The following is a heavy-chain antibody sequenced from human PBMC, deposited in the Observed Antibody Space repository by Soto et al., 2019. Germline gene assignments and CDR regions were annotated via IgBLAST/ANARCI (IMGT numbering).Heavy chain of an antibody. Sequence: EEPLKISCTASGYSFTNYWIGWVRQMPGKGPEWMGIIYPGDSDTRYSPSFQGQVTISADKSTSTAYLLWSSLKASDTAIYFCAGSIFYYGMDVWGQGTTVTVSS. V-gene: IGHV5-51*01. J-gene: IGHJ6*02. CDR2: IYPGDSDT. CDR3: AGSIFYYGMDV. CDR1: GYSFTNYW.